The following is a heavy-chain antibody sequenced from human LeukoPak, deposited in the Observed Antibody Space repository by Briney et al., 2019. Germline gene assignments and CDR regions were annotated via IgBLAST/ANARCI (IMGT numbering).Heavy chain of an antibody. Sequence: GGSLRLSCAASGFTFSSYWMSWVRQAPGKGLEWVVNIKQDGSEKYYVDSVKGRFTISRDNAKNSLYLQMNSLRAEDTAVYYCAREGNDGYSYGYDYWGQGTLVTVSS. CDR2: IKQDGSEK. V-gene: IGHV3-7*03. J-gene: IGHJ4*02. CDR3: AREGNDGYSYGYDY. D-gene: IGHD5-18*01. CDR1: GFTFSSYW.